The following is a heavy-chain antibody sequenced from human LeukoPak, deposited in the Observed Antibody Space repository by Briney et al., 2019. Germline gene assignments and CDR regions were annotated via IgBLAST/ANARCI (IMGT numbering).Heavy chain of an antibody. CDR1: GFTFSSYW. V-gene: IGHV3-7*01. Sequence: QTGGSLRLSCVAPGFTFSSYWMSWVRQAPGKGLEWVATIKPDGSDKYFVDSVRGRFTISRDNAKNSLYLQMNSLRAEDTAVHYCARDVTGVGIAYWGQGTPVTVSS. CDR2: IKPDGSDK. CDR3: ARDVTGVGIAY. D-gene: IGHD2-8*02. J-gene: IGHJ4*02.